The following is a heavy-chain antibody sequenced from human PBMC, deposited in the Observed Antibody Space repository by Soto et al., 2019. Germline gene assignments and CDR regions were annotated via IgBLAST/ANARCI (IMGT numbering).Heavy chain of an antibody. D-gene: IGHD3-22*01. CDR3: ARGPYDSRGYRFDY. CDR1: GGSISSGDYY. V-gene: IGHV4-30-4*01. Sequence: SETLSLTCTVSGGSISSGDYYWSWIRQPPGKGLEWIGYIYYSGSTYYNPSLKSRVTISVDTPKNQFSLKLSSVTAADTAVYYCARGPYDSRGYRFDYWGQETLVTVSS. CDR2: IYYSGST. J-gene: IGHJ4*02.